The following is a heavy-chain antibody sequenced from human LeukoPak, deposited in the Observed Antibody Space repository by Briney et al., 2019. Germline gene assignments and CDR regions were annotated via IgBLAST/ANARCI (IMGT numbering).Heavy chain of an antibody. CDR1: GFTFSSYW. D-gene: IGHD5-18*01. J-gene: IGHJ4*02. CDR2: IKQDGSEK. V-gene: IGHV3-7*01. CDR3: ASGYSFVDY. Sequence: GGSLRLSCAASGFTFSSYWMTWVRQAPGKGLEWVATIKQDGSEKYYVDSVEGRFTISRDNPKNSLYPQMDSLRVEDTAVYYCASGYSFVDYWGQGTLVTVSS.